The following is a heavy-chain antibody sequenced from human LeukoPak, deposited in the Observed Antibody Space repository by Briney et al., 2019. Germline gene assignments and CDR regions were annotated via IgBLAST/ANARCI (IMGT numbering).Heavy chain of an antibody. V-gene: IGHV4-34*01. Sequence: SETLSLTCAVYGGSFSGYYWSWIRQPPGKGLEWIGEINHSGSTNYNPSLKSRVTISVDTSKNQFSLKLSSVTAADTAVYYCARERASSGGHNWFDPWGQGTLVTVSS. J-gene: IGHJ5*02. CDR2: INHSGST. CDR1: GGSFSGYY. CDR3: ARERASSGGHNWFDP. D-gene: IGHD2-15*01.